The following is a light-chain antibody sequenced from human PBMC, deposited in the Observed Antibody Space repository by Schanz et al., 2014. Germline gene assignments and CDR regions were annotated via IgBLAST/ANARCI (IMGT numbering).Light chain of an antibody. CDR1: QSVTSW. J-gene: IGKJ3*01. Sequence: EIVLTQSPATLSLSPGERATLSCRASQSVTSWLAWYQQKPGQAPRLLIYDASNRATGIPARFSGSGSGADFTLTISSLEPEDFAVYYCQQYGNSPLTFGPGTKVDIK. CDR2: DAS. V-gene: IGKV3-11*01. CDR3: QQYGNSPLT.